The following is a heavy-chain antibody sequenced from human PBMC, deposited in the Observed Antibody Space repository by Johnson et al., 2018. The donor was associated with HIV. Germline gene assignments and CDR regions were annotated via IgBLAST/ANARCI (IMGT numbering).Heavy chain of an antibody. V-gene: IGHV3-23*04. CDR2: ISGSGGRT. J-gene: IGHJ3*02. CDR3: ARGERFGGTQEAFDI. CDR1: GFTFSSYA. Sequence: VQLVESGGGLVQPGGSLRLSCAASGFTFSSYAMSWVRQAPGTGLEWVSVISGSGGRTSYADSVKGRFTISRDNSKNTLYLQMTSLRAGDTAVYYCARGERFGGTQEAFDIWGQGTMVTVSS. D-gene: IGHD1-26*01.